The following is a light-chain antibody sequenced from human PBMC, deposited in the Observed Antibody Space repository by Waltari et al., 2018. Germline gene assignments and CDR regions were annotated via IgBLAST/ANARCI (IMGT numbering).Light chain of an antibody. V-gene: IGLV1-47*01. CDR2: RDN. CDR1: MSNSGGDC. Sequence: QSVLTHPPSASVTPGQRVSIPCSGRMSNSGGDCVCLYQQLPGTAPKLLIYRDNQRPSGVPDRFSGSNSGTSASLAISGLRSEDEADYYCAAWDDSLSGWVFGGGTKLTVL. J-gene: IGLJ3*02. CDR3: AAWDDSLSGWV.